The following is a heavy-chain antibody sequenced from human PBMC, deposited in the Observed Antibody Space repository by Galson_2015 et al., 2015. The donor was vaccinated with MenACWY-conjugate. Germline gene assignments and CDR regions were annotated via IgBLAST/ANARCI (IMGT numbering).Heavy chain of an antibody. CDR3: ARGTYYYDSSGYHVDY. CDR1: GYTFTSYY. J-gene: IGHJ4*02. D-gene: IGHD3-22*01. Sequence: SVKVSCKASGYTFTSYYMHWVRQAPGQGLEWMGITNPSGGSTSYAQKFQGRVTMTRDTSTSTVYMELSSLRSEDTAVYYCARGTYYYDSSGYHVDYWGQGTLVTVSS. CDR2: TNPSGGST. V-gene: IGHV1-46*01.